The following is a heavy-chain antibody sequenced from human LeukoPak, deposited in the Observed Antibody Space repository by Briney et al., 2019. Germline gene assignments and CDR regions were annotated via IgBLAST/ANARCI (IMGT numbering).Heavy chain of an antibody. Sequence: SETLSLTCTVSGGSISSYYWSWIRQPAGKGLEWIGRIYTSGSTNYNPSLKSRVTMSVDTSKNQFSLKLSSVTAADTAVYYCARDIGNYDIVTGYYYYFDYWGQGTLVTVSS. D-gene: IGHD3-9*01. J-gene: IGHJ4*02. V-gene: IGHV4-4*07. CDR1: GGSISSYY. CDR2: IYTSGST. CDR3: ARDIGNYDIVTGYYYYFDY.